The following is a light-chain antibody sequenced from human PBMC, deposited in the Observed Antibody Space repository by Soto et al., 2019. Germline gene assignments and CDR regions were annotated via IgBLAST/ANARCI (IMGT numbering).Light chain of an antibody. CDR3: LQDYIYPWT. V-gene: IGKV1-6*01. CDR2: AAS. CDR1: QGIGND. Sequence: ATQVTQSPSSLSASVGDRVTISCRASQGIGNDLGWYQQKPGKAPKLLIYAASTLQTGVASRFSGSGSGTDFTLTISSLQLEDFATYYCLQDYIYPWTFGQGTKVEIK. J-gene: IGKJ1*01.